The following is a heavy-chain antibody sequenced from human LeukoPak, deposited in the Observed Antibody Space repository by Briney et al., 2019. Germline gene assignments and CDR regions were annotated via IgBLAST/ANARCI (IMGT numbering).Heavy chain of an antibody. CDR1: GFTFSSYA. CDR2: ISGSGGST. CDR3: AKGAYCGGDCYLYYFDY. V-gene: IGHV3-23*01. D-gene: IGHD2-21*02. Sequence: PGGSLRLSCAASGFTFSSYAMSWVRQAPGKGLEWVSAISGSGGSTYYADSVKGRFTISRDNSKNTLYLQMNSLRAEDTAVYYCAKGAYCGGDCYLYYFDYWGQGTLVTVSS. J-gene: IGHJ4*02.